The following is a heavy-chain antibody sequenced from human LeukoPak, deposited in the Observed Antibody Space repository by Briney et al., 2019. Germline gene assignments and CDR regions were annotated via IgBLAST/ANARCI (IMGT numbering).Heavy chain of an antibody. V-gene: IGHV1-8*01. J-gene: IGHJ6*02. CDR3: ARVRYSYGFRYYGMDV. Sequence: GASVTVSSKASGYTFTSYDINWVRQATGQGLEWMGWMNPNSGNTGYAQKFQGRVTMTRNTSISTAYMELSSLRSEDTAVYYCARVRYSYGFRYYGMDVWGQGTTVTVSS. CDR2: MNPNSGNT. CDR1: GYTFTSYD. D-gene: IGHD5-18*01.